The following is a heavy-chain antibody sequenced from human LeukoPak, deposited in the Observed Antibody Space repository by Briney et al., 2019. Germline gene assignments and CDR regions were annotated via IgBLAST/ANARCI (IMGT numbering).Heavy chain of an antibody. D-gene: IGHD3-22*01. CDR2: IIPILGIA. CDR1: GGTFSSYA. V-gene: IGHV1-69*04. CDR3: ARAVGSGYYYFDY. Sequence: SVTVSCKASGGTFSSYAISWVRQAPGQGLEWMGRIIPILGIANYAQKFQGRVTITADKSTSTAYMELSSLRSEDTAVCYCARAVGSGYYYFDYWGQGTLVTVSS. J-gene: IGHJ4*02.